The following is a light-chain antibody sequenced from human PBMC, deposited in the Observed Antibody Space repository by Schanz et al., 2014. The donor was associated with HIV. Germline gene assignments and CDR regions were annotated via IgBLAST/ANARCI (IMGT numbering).Light chain of an antibody. Sequence: QSVLTQPPSASGTPGQRVTISCSGSSSNIGSNYVLWHQQLPGTAPNLLISRNNQRPSGVPDRFSGSKSGTSASLAISGLRFEDEADYYCAAWDDSLSGRVFGGGTKLTVL. V-gene: IGLV1-47*01. J-gene: IGLJ3*02. CDR3: AAWDDSLSGRV. CDR1: SSNIGSNY. CDR2: RNN.